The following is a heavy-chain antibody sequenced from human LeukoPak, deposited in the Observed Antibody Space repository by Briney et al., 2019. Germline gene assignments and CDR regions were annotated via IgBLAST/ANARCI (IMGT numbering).Heavy chain of an antibody. Sequence: GGSLRLSCGASGFTLSSYWMNWVRQAPGKGLEWVSLIDNFGSIYYRDSVKGRFTISRDVSKSTVYLHMNNLSAEDTAVYYCAGGTYYGSGARPGYFDHWGQGILVTVSS. J-gene: IGHJ4*02. CDR3: AGGTYYGSGARPGYFDH. CDR1: GFTLSSYW. D-gene: IGHD3-10*01. CDR2: IDNFGSI. V-gene: IGHV3-53*01.